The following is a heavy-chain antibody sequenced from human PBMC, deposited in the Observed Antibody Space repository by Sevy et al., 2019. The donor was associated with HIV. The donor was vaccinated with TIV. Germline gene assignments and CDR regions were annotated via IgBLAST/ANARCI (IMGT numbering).Heavy chain of an antibody. CDR3: AKEEQWLVGGYYYYGMDV. CDR2: ISYDGSNK. J-gene: IGHJ6*02. Sequence: GGSLRLSCAASGFTFSSYGMHWVRQAPGKGLEWVAVISYDGSNKYYADSVKGRFTISRDNSKNTLYLQMNSLRAEDTAVYYCAKEEQWLVGGYYYYGMDVWGQGTTVTVSS. V-gene: IGHV3-30*18. CDR1: GFTFSSYG. D-gene: IGHD6-19*01.